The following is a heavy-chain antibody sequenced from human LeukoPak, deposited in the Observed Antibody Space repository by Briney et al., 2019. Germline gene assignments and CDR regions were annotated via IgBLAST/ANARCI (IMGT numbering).Heavy chain of an antibody. J-gene: IGHJ3*02. Sequence: QPGRSLRLSCAASGFTFDDYAMHWVRQAPGKGLEWVSGISWNSGSIGYADSVKGRFTISRDNAKNSLYLQMNSLRAEDMALYYCAKSGPSYGVYAFDIWGQGTMVTVSS. CDR1: GFTFDDYA. D-gene: IGHD4-17*01. CDR2: ISWNSGSI. V-gene: IGHV3-9*03. CDR3: AKSGPSYGVYAFDI.